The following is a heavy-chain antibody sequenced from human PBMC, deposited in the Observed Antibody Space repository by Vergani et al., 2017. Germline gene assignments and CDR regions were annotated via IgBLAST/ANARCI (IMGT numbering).Heavy chain of an antibody. CDR3: GGVGGGVRDGMDV. D-gene: IGHD3-16*01. V-gene: IGHV4-38-2*02. Sequence: QLQLQESGPGLVKPSETLSLTCTVSGVSISSGYYWGWIRQPPGKGLEWIGSIYHSGSTYYNPSLKSRVTISVDTSKNQFSLKLSSVTAADTAVYYCGGVGGGVRDGMDVWGQGP. J-gene: IGHJ6*02. CDR2: IYHSGST. CDR1: GVSISSGYY.